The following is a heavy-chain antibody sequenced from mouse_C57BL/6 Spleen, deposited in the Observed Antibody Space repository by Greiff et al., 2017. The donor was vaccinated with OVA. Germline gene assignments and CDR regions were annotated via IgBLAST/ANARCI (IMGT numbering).Heavy chain of an antibody. CDR2: INPGSGGT. Sequence: QVQLKESGAELVRPGTSVKVSCKASGYAFTNYLIEWVKQRPGQGLEWIGVINPGSGGTNYNEKFKGKATLTADKSSSTAYMQLSSLTSEDSAVYCCARSDYDPGFAYWGQGTLVTVSA. CDR1: GYAFTNYL. V-gene: IGHV1-54*01. J-gene: IGHJ3*01. CDR3: ARSDYDPGFAY. D-gene: IGHD2-4*01.